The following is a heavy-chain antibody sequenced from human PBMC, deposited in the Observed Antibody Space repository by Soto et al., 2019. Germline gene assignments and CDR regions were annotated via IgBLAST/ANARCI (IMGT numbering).Heavy chain of an antibody. Sequence: QVQLVQSGAEVKKPGASVKVSCKASGFHFSNYGFTWARQAPGQGLQWLGWISANNGNTNYGQKFQGRIAMTTDTSTSTTYMELMTLTPDDTAVYFCARDPLMGNGDRGMALDSWGQGTLVTVS. V-gene: IGHV1-18*04. J-gene: IGHJ5*01. D-gene: IGHD4-17*01. CDR3: ARDPLMGNGDRGMALDS. CDR1: GFHFSNYG. CDR2: ISANNGNT.